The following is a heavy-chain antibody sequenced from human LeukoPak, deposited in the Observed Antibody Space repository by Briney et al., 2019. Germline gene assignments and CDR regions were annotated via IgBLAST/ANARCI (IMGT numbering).Heavy chain of an antibody. Sequence: SETLSLTCTVSGGSISSYYWSWIRQPAGKGLEWIGRVYTSGSPNYYPSLESRVTISVDTSKNQFSLKLSSVTAADTAVYYCARGVVVTASAWFDPWGQGTLVTVSS. CDR1: GGSISSYY. CDR2: VYTSGSP. V-gene: IGHV4-4*07. J-gene: IGHJ5*02. D-gene: IGHD2-21*02. CDR3: ARGVVVTASAWFDP.